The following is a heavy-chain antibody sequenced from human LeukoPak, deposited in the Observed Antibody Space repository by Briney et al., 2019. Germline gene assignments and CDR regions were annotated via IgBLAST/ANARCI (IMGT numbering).Heavy chain of an antibody. CDR2: ISHSGGTA. V-gene: IGHV3-23*01. CDR1: GFTFSSYG. CDR3: ARGSGGQFCSGASCYPIDY. Sequence: GGSLRLSCAASGFTFSSYGMNWVRQAPGKGLEWVSAISHSGGTAYYADSVKGRFTISRDNSKNTLYLQMKSLRAEDTAVYYCARGSGGQFCSGASCYPIDYWGQGTLVTVSS. J-gene: IGHJ4*02. D-gene: IGHD2-15*01.